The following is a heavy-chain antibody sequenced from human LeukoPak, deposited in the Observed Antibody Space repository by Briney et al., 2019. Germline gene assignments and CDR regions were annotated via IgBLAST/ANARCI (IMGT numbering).Heavy chain of an antibody. CDR1: GFTFSYHY. CDR2: IKQDGSEK. CDR3: ARGAETIFFVEGESHWFDP. D-gene: IGHD3-9*01. J-gene: IGHJ5*02. V-gene: IGHV3-7*01. Sequence: QPGGSLRLSCADSGFTFSYHYMTWVRQAPGKGLEWVANIKQDGSEKYYVDSVKGRFTISRDKAKNSLYLQMNSLRAEDTAVYYCARGAETIFFVEGESHWFDPWGQGTLVTVSS.